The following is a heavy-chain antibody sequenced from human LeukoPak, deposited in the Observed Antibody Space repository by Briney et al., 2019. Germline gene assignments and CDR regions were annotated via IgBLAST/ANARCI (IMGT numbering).Heavy chain of an antibody. V-gene: IGHV3-23*01. J-gene: IGHJ6*02. CDR2: ISYSGDST. D-gene: IGHD3-10*01. Sequence: GVSLRLSCAASGFTFSSYAMSWVRQAPGEGLEWVSTISYSGDSTYYADSVKGRFTISRDNSKNTLCLLMNSLRAEDTAVYYCAKVPYSDYGSGRPPFMDVWGQGTTVAVSS. CDR3: AKVPYSDYGSGRPPFMDV. CDR1: GFTFSSYA.